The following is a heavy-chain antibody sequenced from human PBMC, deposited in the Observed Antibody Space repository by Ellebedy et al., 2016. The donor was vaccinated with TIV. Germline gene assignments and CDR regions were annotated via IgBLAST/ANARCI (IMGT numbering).Heavy chain of an antibody. D-gene: IGHD3-10*01. CDR1: GYTFTSYY. V-gene: IGHV1-46*01. J-gene: IGHJ4*02. CDR2: INPSGGST. Sequence: AASVKVSCKASGYTFTSYYMHWVRQAPGLRLEWMGIINPSGGSTSYAQKFQGRLTVTRDTSTSTLYMELSSLRSEDTAVYYGARSTVRGKYYFDYWGQGTLVTVSS. CDR3: ARSTVRGKYYFDY.